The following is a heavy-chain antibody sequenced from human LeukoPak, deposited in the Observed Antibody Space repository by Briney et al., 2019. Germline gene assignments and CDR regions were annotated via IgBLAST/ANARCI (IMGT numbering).Heavy chain of an antibody. Sequence: AGGSLRLSCAASEFTFSSYAMHWVRQAPGKGLDFVSAVNAKGDVTFYADSVKGRFTMSRDNSKNTLYLQMNSLRAEDTAVYYCAKEKGDGLPFDYWGQGTLITVSS. D-gene: IGHD5-24*01. J-gene: IGHJ4*02. CDR2: VNAKGDVT. CDR3: AKEKGDGLPFDY. CDR1: EFTFSSYA. V-gene: IGHV3-23*01.